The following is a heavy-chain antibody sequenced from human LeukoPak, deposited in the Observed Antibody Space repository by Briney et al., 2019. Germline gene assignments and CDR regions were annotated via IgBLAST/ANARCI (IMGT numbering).Heavy chain of an antibody. CDR3: ARGQAALWFGEL. J-gene: IGHJ4*02. V-gene: IGHV4-61*01. D-gene: IGHD3-10*01. CDR2: ISYSGST. CDR1: GGSVSSGSDY. Sequence: PSETLSLTCTVSGGSVSSGSDYWSWIRQPPGKGLEWIWHISYSGSTNYNPSLRSRVTISLDTSKNQLSLKLSSVTTADTAVYYCARGQAALWFGELWGQGTLVTVSS.